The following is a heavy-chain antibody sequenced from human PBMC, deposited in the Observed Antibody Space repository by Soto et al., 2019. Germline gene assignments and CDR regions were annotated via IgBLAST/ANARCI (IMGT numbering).Heavy chain of an antibody. V-gene: IGHV3-15*01. CDR2: IKSKSDGGTA. D-gene: IGHD2-21*01. Sequence: VGSLRLSCVASGFPFTNAWMNWVRQAPGKGLEWVGRIKSKSDGGTADYAAPVKGRFTISRDDSKNTVYLQMNSLRSDDTAVYYCTTGPSSMIADYWGQGTLVTVSS. CDR1: GFPFTNAW. J-gene: IGHJ4*02. CDR3: TTGPSSMIADY.